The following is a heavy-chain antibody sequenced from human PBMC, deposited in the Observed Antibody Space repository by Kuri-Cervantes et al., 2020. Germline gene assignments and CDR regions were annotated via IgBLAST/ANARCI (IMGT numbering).Heavy chain of an antibody. V-gene: IGHV1-46*01. D-gene: IGHD4-17*01. J-gene: IGHJ6*02. CDR1: GYTFTSYY. CDR3: ARDVYGDYGASYYYYYGMDV. CDR2: INPSGGST. Sequence: ASVKVSCKASGYTFTSYYMHWVRQAPGQGLEWMGIINPSGGSTSYAQKFQGRVTMTRDTSTSTVYMELSSLRSDDTAVYYCARDVYGDYGASYYYYYGMDVWGQGTTVTVSS.